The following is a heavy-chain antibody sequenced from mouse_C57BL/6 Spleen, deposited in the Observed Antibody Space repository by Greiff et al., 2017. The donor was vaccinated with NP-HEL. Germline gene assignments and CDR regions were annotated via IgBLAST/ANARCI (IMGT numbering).Heavy chain of an antibody. V-gene: IGHV1-64*01. D-gene: IGHD1-1*02. CDR2: IHPNRGST. J-gene: IGHJ4*01. CDR1: GYTFTSYW. Sequence: QVQLKQPGAELVKPGASVKLSCKASGYTFTSYWMHWVKQRPGQGLEWIGMIHPNRGSTNYNAKFKRQATLTVDKSSSTAYMQLSSLTSEDAAVYYCARGVAQGLRDDWGQGTSVTVAS. CDR3: ARGVAQGLRDD.